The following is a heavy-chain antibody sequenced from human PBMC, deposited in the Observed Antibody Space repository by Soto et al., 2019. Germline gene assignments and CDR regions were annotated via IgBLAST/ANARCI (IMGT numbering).Heavy chain of an antibody. CDR2: INAGNGNT. CDR1: GYTFTSYA. Sequence: ASVTVSCKASGYTFTSYAMHWVRQAPGQRLEWMGWINAGNGNTKYSQKFQGRVTITRDTSASTAYMEVSSLRSEDTAVYYCARGSGSSFPFFDSWGQGTLVTVSS. V-gene: IGHV1-3*01. CDR3: ARGSGSSFPFFDS. D-gene: IGHD1-26*01. J-gene: IGHJ4*02.